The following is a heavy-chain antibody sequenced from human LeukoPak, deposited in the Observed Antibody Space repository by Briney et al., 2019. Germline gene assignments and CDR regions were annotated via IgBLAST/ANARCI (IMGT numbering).Heavy chain of an antibody. CDR3: ARNMYYDYVWGSYRNNWFDP. Sequence: SETLSLTCAVYGGSFSGYYWSWIRQPPGQGLEWIGEINHSGSTNYNPSLKSRVTISVDTSKNQFSLKLSSVTAADTAVYYCARNMYYDYVWGSYRNNWFDPWGQGTLVTVSS. CDR2: INHSGST. V-gene: IGHV4-34*01. D-gene: IGHD3-16*02. CDR1: GGSFSGYY. J-gene: IGHJ5*02.